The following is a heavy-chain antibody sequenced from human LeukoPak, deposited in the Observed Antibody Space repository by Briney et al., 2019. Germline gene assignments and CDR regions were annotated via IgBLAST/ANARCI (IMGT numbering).Heavy chain of an antibody. V-gene: IGHV3-30-3*01. CDR1: GFTFSSYA. D-gene: IGHD3-3*01. CDR2: ISYDRRNK. CDR3: ARDNEWLLAFDI. Sequence: GGSLRLSCAASGFTFSSYAMHWVRQAPGKGLEWVAVISYDRRNKYYADSVKGRFTISRDNSKNTLYLQMNSLRAEDTAVYYCARDNEWLLAFDIWGQGTMVTVSS. J-gene: IGHJ3*02.